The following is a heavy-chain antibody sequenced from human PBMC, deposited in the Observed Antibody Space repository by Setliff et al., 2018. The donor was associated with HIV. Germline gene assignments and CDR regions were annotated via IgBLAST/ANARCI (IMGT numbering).Heavy chain of an antibody. D-gene: IGHD5-18*01. Sequence: SETLSLTCTVSGGSISSGGYYWSWIRQPSGKGLEWIGRIYTSGSTNYNPSLKSRLTISVDTSKNQFSLTLSSVTAADTAVYYCAREIPYSFGYYFDYWGQGTLVTVSS. V-gene: IGHV4-61*02. CDR1: GGSISSGGYY. CDR2: IYTSGST. J-gene: IGHJ4*02. CDR3: AREIPYSFGYYFDY.